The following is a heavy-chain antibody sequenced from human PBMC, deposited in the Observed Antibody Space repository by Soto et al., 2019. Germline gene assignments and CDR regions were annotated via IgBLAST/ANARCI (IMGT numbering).Heavy chain of an antibody. CDR3: ARSPPRVVAYFDS. Sequence: EVQLLESGGGLVRPGGSMRLTCAASGFTLGDHAVAWVRQAPGKGLEWISSLSVSGTTTYYADSARGRFTISRDNSKNMFCLHMNGLKVDDTAIYFCARSPPRVVAYFDSWGQGALVTVSS. D-gene: IGHD2-15*01. V-gene: IGHV3-23*01. CDR2: LSVSGTTT. J-gene: IGHJ4*02. CDR1: GFTLGDHA.